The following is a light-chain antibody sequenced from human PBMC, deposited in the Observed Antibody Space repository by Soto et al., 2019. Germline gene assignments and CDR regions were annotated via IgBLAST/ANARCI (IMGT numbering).Light chain of an antibody. J-gene: IGLJ2*01. V-gene: IGLV2-14*03. Sequence: QSALTQPASVSGSPGQSITISCTGTSSDVGGYNYVSWYQQHPGKAPKLMIYDVSYRPSGVSNRFSGSKSGDTASLTISGLQAEDEADYYCSSYSNSTTRAFGGGTKLTVL. CDR1: SSDVGGYNY. CDR3: SSYSNSTTRA. CDR2: DVS.